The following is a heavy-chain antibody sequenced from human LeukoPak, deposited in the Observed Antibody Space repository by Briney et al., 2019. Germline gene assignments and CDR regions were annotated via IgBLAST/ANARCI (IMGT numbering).Heavy chain of an antibody. Sequence: GGSLRLSCAASGFTVSSNYMSWVRQAPGKGLEWASVIYSGGSTYYADSVKGRFTISRDNSKNTLYLQMNSLRAEDTAVYYCARDSRYYGSGSYYHWGQGTLVTVSS. J-gene: IGHJ5*02. CDR2: IYSGGST. D-gene: IGHD3-10*01. V-gene: IGHV3-53*01. CDR1: GFTVSSNY. CDR3: ARDSRYYGSGSYYH.